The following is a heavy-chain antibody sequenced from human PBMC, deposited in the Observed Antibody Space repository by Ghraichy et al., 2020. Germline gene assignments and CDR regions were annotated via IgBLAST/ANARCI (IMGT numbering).Heavy chain of an antibody. J-gene: IGHJ6*02. D-gene: IGHD4-11*01. CDR1: GGSIRSTNYY. V-gene: IGHV4-39*01. CDR2: INNSGSI. Sequence: SETLSLTCTVSGGSIRSTNYYWGWLRQPQGKGLEWIGTINNSGSIFYNPSLKRRATMSVDTYKNQFSLKLRTVTAADTAVYYCAGNSNCGYSYYGMDVWGQATTVTGAS. CDR3: AGNSNCGYSYYGMDV.